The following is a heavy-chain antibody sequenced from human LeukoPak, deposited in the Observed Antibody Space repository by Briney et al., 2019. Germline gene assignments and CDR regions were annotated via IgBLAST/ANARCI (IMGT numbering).Heavy chain of an antibody. J-gene: IGHJ6*03. Sequence: PGGSLRLSCAASGFTFSSYAMHWVRQAPGKGLEWVAVISYDGSNKYYADSVKGRFTISRDNSKNTLYLQMNSLRAEDTAVYYCARDAIHIVVVVAATYYYYYMDVWGKGTTVTVSS. D-gene: IGHD2-15*01. CDR1: GFTFSSYA. CDR2: ISYDGSNK. CDR3: ARDAIHIVVVVAATYYYYYMDV. V-gene: IGHV3-30*04.